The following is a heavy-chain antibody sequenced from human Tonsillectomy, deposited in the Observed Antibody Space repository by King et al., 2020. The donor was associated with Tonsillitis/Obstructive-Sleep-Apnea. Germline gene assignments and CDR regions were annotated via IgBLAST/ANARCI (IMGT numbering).Heavy chain of an antibody. CDR3: ARGSWDSGYFDY. J-gene: IGHJ4*02. Sequence: VQLVESGGGVVQPGRSLRLSCAASGFTFSSYGMHWVRQAPGKGLEWVAVIWYVGSNKYYADSVKGRFTISRDNSKNTLYLQMNSLRAEDTAVYYCARGSWDSGYFDYWGQGTLVTVSS. V-gene: IGHV3-33*01. CDR2: IWYVGSNK. CDR1: GFTFSSYG. D-gene: IGHD1-26*01.